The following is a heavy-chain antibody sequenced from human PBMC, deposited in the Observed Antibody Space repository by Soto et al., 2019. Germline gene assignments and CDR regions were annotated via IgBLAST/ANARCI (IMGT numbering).Heavy chain of an antibody. CDR3: ARPIAAAGTGDWFDP. CDR1: GGSISSSSYY. CDR2: IYYSGST. D-gene: IGHD6-13*01. V-gene: IGHV4-39*01. J-gene: IGHJ5*02. Sequence: SETLSLTCTVSGGSISSSSYYWGWIRQPPGKGLEWIGSIYYSGSTYYNPSLKSRVTISVDTSKNQFSLKLSSVTAADTAVYYCARPIAAAGTGDWFDPWGQGTLVTVSS.